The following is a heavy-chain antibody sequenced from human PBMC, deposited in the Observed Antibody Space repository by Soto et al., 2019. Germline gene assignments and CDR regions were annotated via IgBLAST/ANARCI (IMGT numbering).Heavy chain of an antibody. Sequence: SQTLSLTCAISGDSVSSNSAAWNWIRQSPSRGPEWLGRTYYRSKWYNDYAVSVKSRITINPDASKNQFSLQLNSVTPEDTAVYYCARDRNWNIGRGYYGMDVWGQGTTVTVSS. D-gene: IGHD1-20*01. CDR3: ARDRNWNIGRGYYGMDV. CDR1: GDSVSSNSAA. J-gene: IGHJ6*02. V-gene: IGHV6-1*01. CDR2: TYYRSKWYN.